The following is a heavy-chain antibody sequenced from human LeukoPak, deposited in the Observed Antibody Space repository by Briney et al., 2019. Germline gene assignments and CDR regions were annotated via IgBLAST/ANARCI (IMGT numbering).Heavy chain of an antibody. CDR1: GYSISSGYY. Sequence: SETLSLTCAVSGYSISSGYYWGWIRQPPGKGLEWIGSIYHSGSTYYNPSLKSRVTISVDTSKNQFSLKLSSVTAADTAVYYCARPLLILTWFDPWGQGTLVTVSS. V-gene: IGHV4-38-2*01. CDR2: IYHSGST. D-gene: IGHD2-8*01. CDR3: ARPLLILTWFDP. J-gene: IGHJ5*02.